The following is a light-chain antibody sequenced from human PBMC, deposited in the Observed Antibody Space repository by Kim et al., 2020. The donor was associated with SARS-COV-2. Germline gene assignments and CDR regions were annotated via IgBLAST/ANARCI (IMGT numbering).Light chain of an antibody. V-gene: IGLV3-19*01. CDR2: GKN. CDR3: NSRDSSGNHWG. Sequence: SSELTQDPAVSVALGQTVRITCQGDSLRSYYASWYQQKPGQAPVLVIYGKNNRPSGIPDRSSGSSSGNTASLTITGAQAEDEADYYCNSRDSSGNHWGFG. J-gene: IGLJ3*02. CDR1: SLRSYY.